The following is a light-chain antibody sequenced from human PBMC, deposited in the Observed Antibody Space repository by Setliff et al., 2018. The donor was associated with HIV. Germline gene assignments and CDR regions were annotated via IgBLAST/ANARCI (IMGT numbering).Light chain of an antibody. CDR2: EVS. Sequence: LTQPASVSGSPGQSITISCTGTSSDVGGYDYVSWYQQHPDKAPKLMIYEVSNRPSGVSNRFSGSKSGSTASLTISGLQAEDEADYYCNSKTGTITYVFGTGTKVTVL. CDR3: NSKTGTITYV. V-gene: IGLV2-14*01. J-gene: IGLJ1*01. CDR1: SSDVGGYDY.